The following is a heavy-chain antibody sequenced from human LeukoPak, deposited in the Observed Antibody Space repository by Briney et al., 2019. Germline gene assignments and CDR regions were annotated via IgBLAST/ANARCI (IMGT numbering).Heavy chain of an antibody. V-gene: IGHV4-34*01. CDR3: ASEDSSGYYFDY. D-gene: IGHD3-22*01. Sequence: PSETLSLTCAVYGGSFIGFHWNWIRQPPGKGLEWIGEINHSGSTNYNPSLKSRVTIPVDTSKNQFSLKLSSVTAADTAVYYCASEDSSGYYFDYWGQGTLVTVSS. CDR2: INHSGST. J-gene: IGHJ4*02. CDR1: GGSFIGFH.